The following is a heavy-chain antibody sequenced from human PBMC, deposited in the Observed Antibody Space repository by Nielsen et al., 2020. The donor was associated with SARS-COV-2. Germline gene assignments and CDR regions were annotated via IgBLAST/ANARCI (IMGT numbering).Heavy chain of an antibody. D-gene: IGHD3-16*01. J-gene: IGHJ6*02. CDR2: IKSKTDGGTT. CDR1: GFTFSNAW. V-gene: IGHV3-15*01. CDR3: TTAPYDYVWGSYSYYYYGMDV. Sequence: GGSLRLSCAASGFTFSNAWMSWVRQAPGKGLEWVGRIKSKTDGGTTDYAAPVKGRFTISRDDSKNTLYLQMNSLKTEDTAVYYCTTAPYDYVWGSYSYYYYGMDVWGQGTTVTVSS.